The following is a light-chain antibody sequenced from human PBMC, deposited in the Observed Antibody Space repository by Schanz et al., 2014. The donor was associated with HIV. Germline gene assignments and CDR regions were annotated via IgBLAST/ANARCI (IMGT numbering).Light chain of an antibody. V-gene: IGLV1-44*01. CDR2: SNN. CDR1: SSNIGAGYD. CDR3: AAWDDSLNGPV. J-gene: IGLJ2*01. Sequence: QSVLTQPPSVSGAPWQRVTISCTGTSSNIGAGYDVHWYQQLPGTAPKLLIYSNNQRPSGVPDRISGSRSGTSASLAISGLQSEDEADYYCAAWDDSLNGPVFGGGTKLTVL.